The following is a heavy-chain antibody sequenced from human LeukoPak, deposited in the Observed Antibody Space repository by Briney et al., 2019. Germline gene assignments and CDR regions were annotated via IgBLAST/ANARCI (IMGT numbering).Heavy chain of an antibody. Sequence: GGSLRLSCAASGFTFSSYGMHWVRQAPGKGLEGVAFIRYDGSNKYYADSVKGRFTISRDNSKNTLYLQMNSLRAEDTAVYYCAKEDSSSSDYWGQGTLVTVSS. CDR3: AKEDSSSSDY. CDR1: GFTFSSYG. CDR2: IRYDGSNK. D-gene: IGHD6-6*01. J-gene: IGHJ4*02. V-gene: IGHV3-30*02.